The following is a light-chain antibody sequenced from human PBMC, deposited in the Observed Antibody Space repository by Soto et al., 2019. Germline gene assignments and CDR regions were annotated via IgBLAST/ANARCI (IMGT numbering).Light chain of an antibody. CDR2: DAS. CDR3: QQYNSYPLT. Sequence: DIQMTQSPSTLSASVEDRVTITCRASQSISSWLAWYQQKPGKAPKLLIYDASSLESGVPSMFSGSGSGTEFALTISSLQRDDYATYYCQQYNSYPLTCGQGTKVEIK. J-gene: IGKJ1*01. V-gene: IGKV1-5*01. CDR1: QSISSW.